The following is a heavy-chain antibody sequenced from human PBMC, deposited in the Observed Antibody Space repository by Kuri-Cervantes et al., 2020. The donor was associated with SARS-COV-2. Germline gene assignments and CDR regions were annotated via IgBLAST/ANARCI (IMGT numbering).Heavy chain of an antibody. CDR3: ASTFLNFWSGYYEDV. J-gene: IGHJ6*04. D-gene: IGHD3-3*01. V-gene: IGHV3-30-3*01. Sequence: GESLKISCAASGFTFSSYAMHWVRQAPGKGLEWVAVISYDGSNKYYADSVKGRFTISRDNSKNTLYLQMNSLRAEDTAVYYCASTFLNFWSGYYEDVWGKGTTVTVSS. CDR2: ISYDGSNK. CDR1: GFTFSSYA.